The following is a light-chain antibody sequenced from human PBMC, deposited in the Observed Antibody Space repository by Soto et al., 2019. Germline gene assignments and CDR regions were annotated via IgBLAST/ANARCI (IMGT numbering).Light chain of an antibody. J-gene: IGLJ1*01. CDR1: SSDVGAYNY. CDR2: EVS. CDR3: CSYASSSSYV. Sequence: QSALTQPASVSGSPGQSVAISCTGTSSDVGAYNYISWYQQHPGKAPKLLLSEVSNRPSGVSDRFSGSKSGNTASLTISGLQAEDEADYYCCSYASSSSYVFGTGTKVTVL. V-gene: IGLV2-14*01.